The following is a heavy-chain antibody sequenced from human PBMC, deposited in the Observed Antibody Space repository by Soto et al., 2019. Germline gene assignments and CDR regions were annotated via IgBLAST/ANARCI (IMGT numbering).Heavy chain of an antibody. CDR2: IYYSGST. CDR3: ARHRSDFWFDP. J-gene: IGHJ5*02. D-gene: IGHD2-15*01. CDR1: GGSISSSSYF. V-gene: IGHV4-39*01. Sequence: QLQLQESGPGLVKPSETLSLTCTVSGGSISSSSYFWGWIRQPPGKGLEWIGSIYYSGSTYYNPSLKRRVTVPVDASKNQFSLKLNSVTAADPAVYYCARHRSDFWFDPRGQGTLVTVSS.